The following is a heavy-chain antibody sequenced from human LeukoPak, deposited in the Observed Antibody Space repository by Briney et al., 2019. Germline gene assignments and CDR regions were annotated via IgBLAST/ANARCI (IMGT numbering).Heavy chain of an antibody. CDR2: IYSGGST. Sequence: GGSLRLSCAASGFTVSSNYMSWVRQAPGKGLEWVSVIYSGGSTYYADSVKGRFTISRDNSKNTLYLQMNSLRAEDTTVYYCARSHYDFWSGYPNWFDPWGQGTLVTVSS. J-gene: IGHJ5*02. V-gene: IGHV3-53*01. D-gene: IGHD3-3*01. CDR3: ARSHYDFWSGYPNWFDP. CDR1: GFTVSSNY.